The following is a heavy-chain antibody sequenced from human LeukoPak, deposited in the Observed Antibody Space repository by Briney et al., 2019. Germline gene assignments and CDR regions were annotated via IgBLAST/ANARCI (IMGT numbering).Heavy chain of an antibody. CDR1: GFTFSSYS. D-gene: IGHD3-22*01. CDR2: ISSSSSYI. CDR3: ARETKGNYYDSRGPRGFDI. V-gene: IGHV3-21*01. J-gene: IGHJ3*02. Sequence: GGSLRLSCAASGFTFSSYSMNWVRQAPGKGLEWVSSISSSSSYIYYADSVKGRFTISRDNAKNSLYLQMNRLRAEDTAVYYCARETKGNYYDSRGPRGFDIWGQGTMVTVSS.